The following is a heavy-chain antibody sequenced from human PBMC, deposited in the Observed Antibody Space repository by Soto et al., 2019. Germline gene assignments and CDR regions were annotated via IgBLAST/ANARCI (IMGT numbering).Heavy chain of an antibody. CDR1: GFDFNCYS. D-gene: IGHD2-2*01. CDR3: TSSTSPDAY. CDR2: INSGSTSV. J-gene: IGHJ4*02. V-gene: IGHV3-48*04. Sequence: EVQLVESGGGLVQPGGSLRLSCVASGFDFNCYSMNWVRQAPGKGLEWISYINSGSTSVFYADSVRGRFTISRDNAKNSLYLQMNSLRAEDTAVYYCTSSTSPDAYWGQGTLVTVSS.